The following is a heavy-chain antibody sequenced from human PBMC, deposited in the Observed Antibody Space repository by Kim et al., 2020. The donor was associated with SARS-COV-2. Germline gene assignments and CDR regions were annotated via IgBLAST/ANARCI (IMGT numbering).Heavy chain of an antibody. Sequence: SGSTIYYADSGKGRFTISRDNAKNSLYLQMNSLRAEDTAVYYCGIWLVGYWGQGTLVTVSS. CDR3: GIWLVGY. CDR2: SGSTI. J-gene: IGHJ4*02. D-gene: IGHD6-19*01. V-gene: IGHV3-48*03.